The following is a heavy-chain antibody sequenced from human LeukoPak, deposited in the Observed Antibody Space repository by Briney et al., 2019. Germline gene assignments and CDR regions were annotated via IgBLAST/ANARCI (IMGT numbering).Heavy chain of an antibody. V-gene: IGHV3-73*01. CDR3: TRETRDYGGNLPDY. CDR2: IRSKANSYAT. CDR1: GFTFSGSA. J-gene: IGHJ4*02. Sequence: GGSLRLSCAASGFTFSGSAMHWVRQASGKGLEWVGRIRSKANSYATAYAASVKGRLTISRDDSKNTAYLQMNSLKTEDTAVYYCTRETRDYGGNLPDYWGQGTLVTVSS. D-gene: IGHD4-23*01.